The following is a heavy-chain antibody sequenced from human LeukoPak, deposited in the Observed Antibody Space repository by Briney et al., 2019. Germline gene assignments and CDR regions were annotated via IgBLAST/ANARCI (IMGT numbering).Heavy chain of an antibody. D-gene: IGHD4-17*01. J-gene: IGHJ3*02. CDR3: AKDPNGDYIGAFDM. V-gene: IGHV3-23*01. CDR1: GFIFSNYA. CDR2: IRGSGGGT. Sequence: GGSLRLSCAASGFIFSNYALMWLRQSPGKGLEWVSAIRGSGGGTFYADSVKGRFTISRDNSKNTLYLQMNGLRAEDTAVYYCAKDPNGDYIGAFDMWGRGTLVTVSS.